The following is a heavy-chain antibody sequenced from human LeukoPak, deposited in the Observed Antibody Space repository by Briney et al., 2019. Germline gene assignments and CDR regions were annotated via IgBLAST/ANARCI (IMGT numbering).Heavy chain of an antibody. Sequence: GGSLRLSCAASGFTVSSNHMSWVRQAPGKGLIWVSRINSDESSTSYADSVRGRFTISRDNAKNTLYLQMNSLRAEDTAVYYCAGGPYGGTINYWGQGTLVTVSS. CDR3: AGGPYGGTINY. D-gene: IGHD4-23*01. V-gene: IGHV3-74*01. CDR2: INSDESST. CDR1: GFTVSSNH. J-gene: IGHJ4*02.